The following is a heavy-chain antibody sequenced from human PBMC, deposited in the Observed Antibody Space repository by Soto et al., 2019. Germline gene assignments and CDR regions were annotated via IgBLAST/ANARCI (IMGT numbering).Heavy chain of an antibody. CDR3: ARGLLRYFDWSRVLYFDY. V-gene: IGHV4-31*03. CDR1: GGSISSGGYY. J-gene: IGHJ4*02. Sequence: SETLSLTCTVSGGSISSGGYYWSWIRQHPGKGLEWIGYIYYSGSTYYNPSLKSRVTISVDTSKNQFSLKLSSVTAADTAVYYCARGLLRYFDWSRVLYFDYWGQGTLVTVS. CDR2: IYYSGST. D-gene: IGHD3-9*01.